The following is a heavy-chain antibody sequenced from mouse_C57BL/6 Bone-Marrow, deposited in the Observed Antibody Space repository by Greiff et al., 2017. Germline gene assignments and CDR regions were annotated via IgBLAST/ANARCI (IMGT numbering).Heavy chain of an antibody. V-gene: IGHV1-69*01. J-gene: IGHJ3*01. Sequence: QVQLQQPGAELVMPGASVKLSCTASGYTFTSYWMHWVKQRPGQGLEWIGEIDPSDSYTNYNQKFKGKSTLTVDKSSSTAYMQLSSLTSEDSAVXYCAADGYYGFAYWGTGTLVTVSA. CDR1: GYTFTSYW. CDR2: IDPSDSYT. D-gene: IGHD2-3*01. CDR3: AADGYYGFAY.